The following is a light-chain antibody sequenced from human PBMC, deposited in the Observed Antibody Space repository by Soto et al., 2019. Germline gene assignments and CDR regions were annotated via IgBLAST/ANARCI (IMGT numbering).Light chain of an antibody. CDR3: MQALQSPYI. Sequence: ETVMTQSPLLLSVTPGEPASISCRSSESLLYRNGRNYLDWYLQKPGQSPQLLIYLCSSRAFGVPDRCSGSGSGTDFTLKISRVEADDVGVYYCMQALQSPYIFGQGTKLEI. CDR1: ESLLYRNGRNY. J-gene: IGKJ2*01. V-gene: IGKV2-28*01. CDR2: LCS.